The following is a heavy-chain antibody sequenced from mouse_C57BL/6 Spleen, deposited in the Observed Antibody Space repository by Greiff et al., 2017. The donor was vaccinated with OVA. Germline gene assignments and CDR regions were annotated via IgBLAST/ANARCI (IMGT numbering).Heavy chain of an antibody. CDR2: IYPGDGDT. CDR1: GYAFSSSW. Sequence: QVQLQQSGPELVKPGASVKISCKASGYAFSSSWMNWVKQRPGKGLEWIGRIYPGDGDTNYNGKFKGKATLTADKSSSTAYMQLSSLTSEDSAVYFCARGPLDWYFDVWGTGTTVTVSS. J-gene: IGHJ1*03. CDR3: ARGPLDWYFDV. V-gene: IGHV1-82*01.